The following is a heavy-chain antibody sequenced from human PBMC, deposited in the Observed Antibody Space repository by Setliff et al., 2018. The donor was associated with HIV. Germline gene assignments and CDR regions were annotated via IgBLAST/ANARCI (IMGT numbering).Heavy chain of an antibody. D-gene: IGHD1-26*01. CDR2: IRQDGTDK. CDR3: ARWGSGSYERVFDY. CDR1: GFAFSSHQ. V-gene: IGHV3-7*01. Sequence: PGGSLRLSCAASGFAFSSHQMSWVRQAPGKGLEWVAKIRQDGTDKYYVDSVKGRFTISRDNANNLVYLQMNSLRVEDTAVYFCARWGSGSYERVFDYWGQGMLVNVS. J-gene: IGHJ4*02.